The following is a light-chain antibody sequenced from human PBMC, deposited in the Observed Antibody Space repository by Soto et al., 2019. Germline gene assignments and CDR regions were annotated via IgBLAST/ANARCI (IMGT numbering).Light chain of an antibody. CDR2: GAS. CDR3: QQYGGTPPYT. CDR1: QSFSSRY. V-gene: IGKV3-20*01. Sequence: EIVLTQSPGTLSLSPGERATLSCRASQSFSSRYLAWYQQKPGQAPRLLIHGASSRATGIPDRFSGSGSGAVFTLTISILEPEDFAVYYCQQYGGTPPYTFGQGTKLEIK. J-gene: IGKJ2*01.